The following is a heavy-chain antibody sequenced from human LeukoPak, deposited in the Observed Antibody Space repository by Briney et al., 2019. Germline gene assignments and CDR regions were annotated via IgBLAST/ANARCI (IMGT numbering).Heavy chain of an antibody. J-gene: IGHJ4*02. V-gene: IGHV4-4*02. CDR2: IYHSGST. CDR3: ARNGDRHIDF. D-gene: IGHD2-21*02. Sequence: SETLSLTCAVSGDSISGTNWWSWVRQPPGKGLEWIGEIYHSGSTSYNPSLKSRVTIFVDKSKNHFSLRLSSVTAADTAVYYCARNGDRHIDFWGQGTLVTVSS. CDR1: GDSISGTNW.